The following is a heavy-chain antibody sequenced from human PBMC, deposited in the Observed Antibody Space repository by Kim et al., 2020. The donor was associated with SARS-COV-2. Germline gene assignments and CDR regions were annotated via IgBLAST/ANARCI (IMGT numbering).Heavy chain of an antibody. CDR3: ARAGVATIKSNYFDY. Sequence: QKFQGRVTMPRDTSISTAYMELSRLRSDDTAVYYCARAGVATIKSNYFDYWGQGTLVTVSS. V-gene: IGHV1-2*02. D-gene: IGHD5-12*01. J-gene: IGHJ4*02.